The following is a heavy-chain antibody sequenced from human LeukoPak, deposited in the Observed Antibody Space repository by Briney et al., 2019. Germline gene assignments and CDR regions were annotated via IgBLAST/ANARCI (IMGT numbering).Heavy chain of an antibody. D-gene: IGHD3-22*01. V-gene: IGHV1-2*02. CDR1: GYTFIGYY. CDR3: ATSTHYFDTSGYHPLDY. Sequence: ASVKVSCKASGYTFIGYYMHWVRQAPGQGLEWMGWVNPNSGGTNYAQKFQGRDTMTRDTSISTAYMELSRLTSDDTAVYYCATSTHYFDTSGYHPLDYWGQGTLVTVSS. CDR2: VNPNSGGT. J-gene: IGHJ4*02.